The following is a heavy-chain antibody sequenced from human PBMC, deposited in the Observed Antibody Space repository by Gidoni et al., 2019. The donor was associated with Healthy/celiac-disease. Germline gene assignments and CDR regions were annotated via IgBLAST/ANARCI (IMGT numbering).Heavy chain of an antibody. CDR1: SSYG. CDR3: ARGVHYYDSSGIIDY. V-gene: IGHV3-33*01. J-gene: IGHJ4*02. D-gene: IGHD3-22*01. Sequence: SSYGMHWVRQAPGKGLEWVAVIWYDGSNKYYADSVKGRFTISRDNSKNTLYLQMNSLRAEDTAVYYCARGVHYYDSSGIIDYWGQGTLVTVSS. CDR2: IWYDGSNK.